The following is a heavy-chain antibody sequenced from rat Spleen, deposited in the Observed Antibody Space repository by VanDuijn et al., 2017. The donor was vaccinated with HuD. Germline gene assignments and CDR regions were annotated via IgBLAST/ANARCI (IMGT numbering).Heavy chain of an antibody. CDR3: TRGGSPDY. J-gene: IGHJ2*01. D-gene: IGHD1-2*01. Sequence: EVQLVESGGGLVQPGRSTKLSCAASGFTFSDYYMAWVRQAPKKGLEWVATLSYDGHTTYYRDSVKGRFTISRDYANSTLYLQMNSLRSEDTATYYCTRGGSPDYWGQGVMVTVSS. CDR2: LSYDGHTT. V-gene: IGHV5-22*01. CDR1: GFTFSDYY.